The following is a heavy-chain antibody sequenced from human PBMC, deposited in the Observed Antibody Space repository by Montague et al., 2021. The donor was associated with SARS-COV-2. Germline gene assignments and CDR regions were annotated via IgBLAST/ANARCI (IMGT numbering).Heavy chain of an antibody. CDR2: IYHSGST. CDR1: GGSISSSSYY. D-gene: IGHD1-20*01. Sequence: SETLSLTCTVSGGSISSSSYYWGWIRQPPGKGLEWIGSIYHSGSTYYNPSLKSRVTISVDTSKNRFSLKLSSVTAADTAVYYCARDQGYNWNYYYYYGMDVWGQGTTVTVSS. J-gene: IGHJ6*02. V-gene: IGHV4-39*07. CDR3: ARDQGYNWNYYYYYGMDV.